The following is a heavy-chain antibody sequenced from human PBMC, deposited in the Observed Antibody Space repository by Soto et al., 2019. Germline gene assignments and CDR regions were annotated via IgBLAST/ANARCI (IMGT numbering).Heavy chain of an antibody. CDR3: ANPPDYTGNDS. J-gene: IGHJ5*01. D-gene: IGHD3-3*01. CDR1: GFTFSSYA. V-gene: IGHV3-23*01. Sequence: GGSLRLSCAASGFTFSSYAMSWVRQAPGKGLEWISAVSGSGGSTYYADSVKGRFTISRDNSKDTLYLQMNNLRAEDTAVYYCANPPDYTGNDSWGQGTPLPVSS. CDR2: VSGSGGST.